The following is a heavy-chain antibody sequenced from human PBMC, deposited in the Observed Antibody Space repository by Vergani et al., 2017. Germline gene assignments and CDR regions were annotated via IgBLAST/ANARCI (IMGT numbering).Heavy chain of an antibody. CDR1: GGTFSSYA. CDR3: ARGRRTLVRWYYYYMDV. D-gene: IGHD6-6*01. Sequence: QVQLVQSGAEEKKPGSSVKVSCKASGGTFSSYAISWVRQAPGQGLEWMGGIIPIFGTANYAQKFQGRVTITADESTSTAYMELSSLRSEDTAVYYCARGRRTLVRWYYYYMDVWGKGTTVTVSS. V-gene: IGHV1-69*01. CDR2: IIPIFGTA. J-gene: IGHJ6*03.